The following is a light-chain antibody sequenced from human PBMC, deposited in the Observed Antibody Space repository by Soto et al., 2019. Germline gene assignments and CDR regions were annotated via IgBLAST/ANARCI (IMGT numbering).Light chain of an antibody. V-gene: IGKV1-17*01. J-gene: IGKJ1*01. CDR3: LQYDSYPRT. CDR1: QTIRTN. Sequence: DIQMTQSPSSLSASVGDRVTITCRASQTIRTNLVWYQQKPGKAPKRLVYTTSSLQGGVPSRFSGSGSGTEFTLTISSLQPEDFAPYYCLQYDSYPRTFGQGTKVEI. CDR2: TTS.